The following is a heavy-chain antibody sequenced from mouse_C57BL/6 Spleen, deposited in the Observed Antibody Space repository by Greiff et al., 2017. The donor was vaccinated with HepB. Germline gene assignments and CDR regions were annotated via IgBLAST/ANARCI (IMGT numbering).Heavy chain of an antibody. V-gene: IGHV14-4*01. J-gene: IGHJ4*01. CDR3: TRTPYYYAMDY. CDR2: IDPENGDT. Sequence: VQLQQSGAELVRPGASVKLSCTASGFNIKDDYMHWVKQRPEQGLEWIGWIDPENGDTEYASKFQGKATITADTSSNTAYQQLSSLTSEDTAVYYCTRTPYYYAMDYWGQGTSVTVSS. CDR1: GFNIKDDY.